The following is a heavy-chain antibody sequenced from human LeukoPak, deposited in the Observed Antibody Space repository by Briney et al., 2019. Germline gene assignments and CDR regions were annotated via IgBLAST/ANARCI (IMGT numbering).Heavy chain of an antibody. CDR2: ISGSGGST. J-gene: IGHJ6*03. V-gene: IGHV3-23*01. Sequence: GGSLRLSCAASGFTFSSYAMSWVCQAPGKGLEWVSAISGSGGSTYYADSVKGRFTISRDNSKNTLYLQMNSLRAEDTAVYYCAKLGGSSYGYELYYYYYMDVWGKGTTVTVSS. CDR1: GFTFSSYA. D-gene: IGHD5-18*01. CDR3: AKLGGSSYGYELYYYYYMDV.